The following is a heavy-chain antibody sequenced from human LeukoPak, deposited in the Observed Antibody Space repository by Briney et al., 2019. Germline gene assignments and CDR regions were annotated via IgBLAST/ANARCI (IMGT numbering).Heavy chain of an antibody. Sequence: ASVKVSCKASGYTFTGYYMHWVRQAPGQGLEWMGWINPNSGGTNYAQKFLGRVTMTRDTSISTAYMELSRLRSDDTAVYYCARDAYYDFWMGFDPWGQGTLVTVSS. V-gene: IGHV1-2*02. CDR3: ARDAYYDFWMGFDP. CDR1: GYTFTGYY. J-gene: IGHJ5*02. D-gene: IGHD3-3*01. CDR2: INPNSGGT.